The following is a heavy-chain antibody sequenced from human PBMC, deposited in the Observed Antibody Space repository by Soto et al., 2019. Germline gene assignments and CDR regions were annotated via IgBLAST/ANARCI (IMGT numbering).Heavy chain of an antibody. D-gene: IGHD3-3*01. CDR1: GGTFSSYA. CDR2: IIPIFGTA. J-gene: IGHJ6*02. V-gene: IGHV1-69*13. CDR3: ARGTTYYDFWSGYRPEYYYGMDV. Sequence: GASVKVSCKASGGTFSSYAISWVRQAPGQGLEWMGGIIPIFGTANYAQKFQGRVTITADESTSTAYMELSSLRSEDTAVYYCARGTTYYDFWSGYRPEYYYGMDVWGQGTTVTVSS.